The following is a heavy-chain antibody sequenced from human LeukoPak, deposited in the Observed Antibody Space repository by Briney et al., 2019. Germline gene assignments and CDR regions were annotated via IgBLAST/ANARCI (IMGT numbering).Heavy chain of an antibody. CDR1: GFTVSSNH. CDR2: IYSGGST. Sequence: GGSLRLSCAASGFTVSSNHMSWVRQAPGKGLEWVSVIYSGGSTYYADSVKGRFTISRDNSKNTLYLQMNSLRAEDTAVYYCARDQDTAMVKYGMDVWGQGTTVTVSS. CDR3: ARDQDTAMVKYGMDV. D-gene: IGHD5-18*01. J-gene: IGHJ6*02. V-gene: IGHV3-66*01.